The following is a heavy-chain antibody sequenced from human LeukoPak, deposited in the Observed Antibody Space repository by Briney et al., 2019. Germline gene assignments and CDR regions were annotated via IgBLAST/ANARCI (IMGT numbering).Heavy chain of an antibody. V-gene: IGHV1-18*01. CDR1: GYTFTSYG. J-gene: IGHJ4*02. D-gene: IGHD6-13*01. CDR2: ISAYNGNT. CDR3: ARDGGGYSSSWYPL. Sequence: ASVKVSCKASGYTFTSYGISWVRQSPGQGLEWMGWISAYNGNTNYAQKLQGRVTMTTDTSTSTAYMELRSLRSDDTAVYYCARDGGGYSSSWYPLWGQGTLVTVSS.